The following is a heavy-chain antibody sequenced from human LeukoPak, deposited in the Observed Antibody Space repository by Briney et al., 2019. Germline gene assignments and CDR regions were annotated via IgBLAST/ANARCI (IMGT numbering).Heavy chain of an antibody. CDR1: GFTFSSYA. J-gene: IGHJ6*02. CDR3: ARDPLYYYDSSGYYFYYYYGMDV. V-gene: IGHV3-30-3*01. CDR2: ISYDGSNK. D-gene: IGHD3-22*01. Sequence: GESLRLSCAASGFTFSSYAMHWVRQAPGKGLEWVAVISYDGSNKYYADSVKGRFTISRDNSKNTLYLQMNSLRAEDTAVYYCARDPLYYYDSSGYYFYYYYGMDVWGQGTTVTVSS.